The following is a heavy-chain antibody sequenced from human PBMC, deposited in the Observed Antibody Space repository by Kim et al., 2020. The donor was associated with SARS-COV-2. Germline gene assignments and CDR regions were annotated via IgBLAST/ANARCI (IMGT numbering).Heavy chain of an antibody. D-gene: IGHD3-10*02. CDR2: IYWDDDK. J-gene: IGHJ5*02. CDR1: GFSLNTGGVG. Sequence: SGPTLVNPTQTLTLTCTFSGFSLNTGGVGVGWIRQPPGKALEWLALIYWDDDKRYRSSLKSRLTVTKDTSKNQVVLTMTNMDPVDTATYYCADRRLFGGWFDPWGQGTLVTVSS. CDR3: ADRRLFGGWFDP. V-gene: IGHV2-5*02.